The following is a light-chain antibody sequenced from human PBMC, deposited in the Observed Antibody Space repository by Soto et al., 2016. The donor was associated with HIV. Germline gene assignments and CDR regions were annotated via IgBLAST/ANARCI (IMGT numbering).Light chain of an antibody. CDR1: KIGDRS. CDR2: DDD. V-gene: IGLV3-21*02. Sequence: SYELTQPPSVSVAPGQTARITCGGHKIGDRSVHWYQQRPGQAPVLVVYDDDDRPSGIPERFSGSNSGNTATLTISRVEAGDEADYHCQVWHSSSDHRVFGGGTK. J-gene: IGLJ3*02. CDR3: QVWHSSSDHRV.